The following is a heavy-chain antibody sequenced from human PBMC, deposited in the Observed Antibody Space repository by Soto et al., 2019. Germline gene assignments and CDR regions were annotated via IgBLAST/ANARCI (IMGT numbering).Heavy chain of an antibody. D-gene: IGHD1-26*01. Sequence: SETLSLTCTVSGGSISSSSYYWGWIRQPPGKGLEWIGNIYYSGSTYYNPSLKSRVTISVDTSKNQFSLKLSSVTAADTAVYSCANIVGAYAWFDPWGQGTLVTVSS. CDR1: GGSISSSSYY. CDR3: ANIVGAYAWFDP. CDR2: IYYSGST. V-gene: IGHV4-39*01. J-gene: IGHJ5*02.